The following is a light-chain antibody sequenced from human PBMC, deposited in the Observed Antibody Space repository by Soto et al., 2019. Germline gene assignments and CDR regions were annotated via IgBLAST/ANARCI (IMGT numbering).Light chain of an antibody. CDR2: EVS. CDR1: SREIGGYNY. V-gene: IGLV2-8*01. Sequence: QSALTHPPSASGSPGQSVTISCTGTSREIGGYNYVSWYQQHPGKAPKLMIYEVSKRPSGVPDRFSGSKSGNTASLTVSGLQAEDEADYYCSSYAGSNNFVFGTGTKVTVL. CDR3: SSYAGSNNFV. J-gene: IGLJ1*01.